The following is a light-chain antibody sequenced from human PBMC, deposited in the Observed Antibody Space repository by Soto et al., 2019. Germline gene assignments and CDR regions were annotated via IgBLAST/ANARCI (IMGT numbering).Light chain of an antibody. CDR2: DVS. CDR1: SSDVGVYDY. V-gene: IGLV2-14*03. Sequence: QSALTQPASVSGSPGQSITISCTGTSSDVGVYDYVSWYQQHPGKAPKLLIYDVSNRPAGIANRFSASKSGNTASLTISGLQAADEADYYCSSYTTSTTRVFGGGTKLTVL. CDR3: SSYTTSTTRV. J-gene: IGLJ3*02.